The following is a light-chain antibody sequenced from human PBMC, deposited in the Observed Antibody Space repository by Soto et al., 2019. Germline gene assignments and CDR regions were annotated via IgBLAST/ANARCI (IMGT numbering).Light chain of an antibody. V-gene: IGLV2-14*03. CDR1: TTDVDGYDY. CDR3: SSYTSSAPFYV. J-gene: IGLJ1*01. Sequence: QSALTQPASVSGSPGQSITISCTGVTTDVDGYDYVSWYQQHPGQAPQLLIYDVNSRPSRISYRFSGSKSGDTASLTISGLQAEDDADYYCSSYTSSAPFYVFGAGTKVTVL. CDR2: DVN.